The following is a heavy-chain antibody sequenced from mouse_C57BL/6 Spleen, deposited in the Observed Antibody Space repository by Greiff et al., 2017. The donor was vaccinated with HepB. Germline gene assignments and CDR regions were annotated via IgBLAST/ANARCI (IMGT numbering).Heavy chain of an antibody. CDR1: GYSITSGYY. Sequence: EVQRVESGPGLVKPSQSLSLTCSVTGYSITSGYYWNWIRQFPGNKLEWMGYISYDGSNNYNPSLKNRISITRDTSKNQFFLKLNSVTTEDTATYYCARESNYDPFAYWGQGTLVTVSA. D-gene: IGHD2-5*01. CDR3: ARESNYDPFAY. CDR2: ISYDGSN. V-gene: IGHV3-6*01. J-gene: IGHJ3*01.